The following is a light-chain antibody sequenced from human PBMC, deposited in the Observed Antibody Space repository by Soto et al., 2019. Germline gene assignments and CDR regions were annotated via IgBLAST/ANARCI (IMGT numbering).Light chain of an antibody. J-gene: IGLJ1*01. Sequence: QSALAQPPSVSGSPGQSVTISCAGTSSDVGGYNYVSWYQQYPGKVPKLMIYEVSERPSGVPDRFSGSKSGNTAFLTVSGLKAEDDDPYHCLSYADTAYVFGTGTKVTV. CDR1: SSDVGGYNY. CDR3: LSYADTAYV. V-gene: IGLV2-8*01. CDR2: EVS.